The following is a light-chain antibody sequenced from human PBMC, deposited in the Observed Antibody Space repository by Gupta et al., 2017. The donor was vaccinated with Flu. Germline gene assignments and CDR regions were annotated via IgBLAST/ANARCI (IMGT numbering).Light chain of an antibody. CDR1: QNVHSY. V-gene: IGKV1-8*01. Sequence: AIRITQSPSSISASTGDRVTITCRASQNVHSYLAWYQQKPGKAPKLLIYAASTLQSGVPSTFTGSGSGTDFTLTVSLLQSEDFATYYCQQYGSYPFPFGGGTEVDIK. J-gene: IGKJ4*01. CDR2: AAS. CDR3: QQYGSYPFP.